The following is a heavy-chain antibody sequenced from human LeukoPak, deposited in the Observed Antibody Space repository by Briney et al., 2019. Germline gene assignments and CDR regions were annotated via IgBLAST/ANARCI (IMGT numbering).Heavy chain of an antibody. D-gene: IGHD3-10*01. J-gene: IGHJ5*02. Sequence: GASVRVSCKASGYTFTDYFMHWVRQAPGQGLECMGRINPNSGGTNYAQKFQGRVTMTRDTSISTAYVELSSLRADDTAFYYCARATPNSGSYYRLHSWFDPWGQGALVTVSS. CDR3: ARATPNSGSYYRLHSWFDP. CDR1: GYTFTDYF. V-gene: IGHV1-2*06. CDR2: INPNSGGT.